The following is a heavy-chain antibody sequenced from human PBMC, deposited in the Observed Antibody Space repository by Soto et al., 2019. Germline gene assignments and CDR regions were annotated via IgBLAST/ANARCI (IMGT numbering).Heavy chain of an antibody. CDR1: GFTVSSNY. CDR2: IYSGGST. D-gene: IGHD6-19*01. CDR3: ASCSSGWDNAFDI. J-gene: IGHJ3*02. Sequence: ESGGGLVQPGGSRRLSCAASGFTVSSNYMSWVRQAPGKGLEWVSVIYSGGSTYYADSVKGRFTISRDNSKNTLYLQMNSLRAEDTAVYYCASCSSGWDNAFDIWGQGTMVTVSS. V-gene: IGHV3-66*01.